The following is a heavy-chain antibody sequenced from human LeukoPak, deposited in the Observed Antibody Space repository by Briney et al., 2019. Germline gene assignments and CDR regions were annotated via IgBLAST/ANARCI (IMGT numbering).Heavy chain of an antibody. V-gene: IGHV4-38-2*02. J-gene: IGHJ6*04. CDR1: GYSINNNYY. CDR3: ARDGYYCVSGSHPDHYYYGMDV. D-gene: IGHD3-10*01. Sequence: SETLSLTCAVSGYSINNNYYWGWIRQSPGKGLEWIGSIDRRGSTSYNPSLKSRVTISVDTSKNQFSLKLTSVTAADTAVYYCARDGYYCVSGSHPDHYYYGMDVWGKGTTVTVSS. CDR2: IDRRGST.